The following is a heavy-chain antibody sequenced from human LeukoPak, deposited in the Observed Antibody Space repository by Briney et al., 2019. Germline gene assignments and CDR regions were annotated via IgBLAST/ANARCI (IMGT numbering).Heavy chain of an antibody. V-gene: IGHV3-21*01. D-gene: IGHD3-16*02. CDR1: GFPFSDYS. Sequence: GGSLRLSCVASGFPFSDYSVNWGRQAPGKGLEWGSAISSTGIAIYYADSGKGRFPISRANTKNSLFLQMSSLRAEDSAVYYCASRHRHDFWGQGTLVSVSS. J-gene: IGHJ4*02. CDR3: ASRHRHDF. CDR2: ISSTGIAI.